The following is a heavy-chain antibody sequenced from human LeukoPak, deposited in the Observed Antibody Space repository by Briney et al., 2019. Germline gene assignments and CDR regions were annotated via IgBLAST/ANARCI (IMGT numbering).Heavy chain of an antibody. CDR1: GGSISGYY. Sequence: PSETLSLTCTVSGGSISGYYWSWIRQPPGKGLEWIGYIYYSGSTNYNPSLKSRVTISVDTSKNQFSLKLSSVTAADTAVYYCARGQPPAGYWGQGTLVTVSS. CDR2: IYYSGST. V-gene: IGHV4-59*01. J-gene: IGHJ4*02. CDR3: ARGQPPAGY.